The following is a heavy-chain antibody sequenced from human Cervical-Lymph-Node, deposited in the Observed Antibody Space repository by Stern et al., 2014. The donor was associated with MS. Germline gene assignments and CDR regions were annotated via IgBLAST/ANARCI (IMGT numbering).Heavy chain of an antibody. J-gene: IGHJ1*01. CDR3: TRRSEYFQH. V-gene: IGHV4-59*08. Sequence: QVQLVESGPGLVKPSETLSLTCTVSDGSISSYYWSWIRQSPGKGLEWIGYISYTGSTNYNPSLRSRVSISIDTSKNQFSLKLSSVPAADTAMYYCTRRSEYFQHWAQGTLVTVSS. CDR1: DGSISSYY. CDR2: ISYTGST.